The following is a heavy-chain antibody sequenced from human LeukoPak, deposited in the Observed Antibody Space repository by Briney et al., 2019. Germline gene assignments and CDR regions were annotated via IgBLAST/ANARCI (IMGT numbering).Heavy chain of an antibody. V-gene: IGHV3-48*04. CDR1: GFTFSGYS. D-gene: IGHD3-10*02. Sequence: PGGSLRLSCAASGFTFSGYSMNWVRQAPGKGLEWVSYISSSSSTTYYADSVKGRFTISRDNAKNSLYLQMNSLRAEDTAVYYCAELGITMIGGVWGKGTTVTISS. CDR3: AELGITMIGGV. J-gene: IGHJ6*04. CDR2: ISSSSSTT.